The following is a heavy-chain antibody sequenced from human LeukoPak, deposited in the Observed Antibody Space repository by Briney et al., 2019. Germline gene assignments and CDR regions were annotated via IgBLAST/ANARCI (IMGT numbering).Heavy chain of an antibody. V-gene: IGHV3-7*01. D-gene: IGHD3-3*01. CDR2: IKQDGSEK. CDR1: GFTFSRYA. J-gene: IGHJ3*02. CDR3: ARERVVAFDI. Sequence: QPGGSLRLSCAASGFTFSRYAMSWVRQAPGKGLEWVANIKQDGSEKYYVDSVKGRFTISRDNAKNSLYLQMNSLRAEDTAVYYCARERVVAFDIWGQGTMVTVSS.